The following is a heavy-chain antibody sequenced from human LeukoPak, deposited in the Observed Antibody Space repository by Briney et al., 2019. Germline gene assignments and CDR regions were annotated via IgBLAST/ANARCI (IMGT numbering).Heavy chain of an antibody. J-gene: IGHJ4*02. Sequence: ASVKVSCKASGYTFRSYGISWVRQAPGQGLEWMGWISAYNGNTNYAQKLQGRVTMTTDTSTSTAYMELRSLRSDDTAVYYCARERAIVVVLDYWGQGTLVTVSS. CDR2: ISAYNGNT. D-gene: IGHD2-15*01. V-gene: IGHV1-18*01. CDR1: GYTFRSYG. CDR3: ARERAIVVVLDY.